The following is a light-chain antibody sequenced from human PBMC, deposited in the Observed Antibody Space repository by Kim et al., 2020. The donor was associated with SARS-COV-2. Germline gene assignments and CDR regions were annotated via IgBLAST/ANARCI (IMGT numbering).Light chain of an antibody. CDR3: AAWDDSLSGWV. Sequence: GQSVTITCSGSSSTIGGNTVNWYQQFPGTAPRVLIYNNNQRPSGVPDRFSGSKSGTSASLAISGLQSGDEADYYCAAWDDSLSGWVFGGGTQLTVL. J-gene: IGLJ3*02. CDR1: SSTIGGNT. CDR2: NNN. V-gene: IGLV1-44*01.